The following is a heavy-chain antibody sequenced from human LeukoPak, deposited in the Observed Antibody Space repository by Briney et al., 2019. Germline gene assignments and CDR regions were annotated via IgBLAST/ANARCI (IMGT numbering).Heavy chain of an antibody. Sequence: ASVKVSCKASGSTFNRYHMHWVRQAPGHGLEWMGWLNPNSGVTKYAQKFPGRVTMTRDTSISTAYMELSILRSDDTAAYYCAREDNWNYDYWGQGPLVAVSS. V-gene: IGHV1-2*02. D-gene: IGHD1-7*01. CDR3: AREDNWNYDY. J-gene: IGHJ4*02. CDR1: GSTFNRYH. CDR2: LNPNSGVT.